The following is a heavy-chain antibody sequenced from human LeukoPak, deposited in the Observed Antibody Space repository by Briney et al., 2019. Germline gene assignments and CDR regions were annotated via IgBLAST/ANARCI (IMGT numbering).Heavy chain of an antibody. J-gene: IGHJ4*02. V-gene: IGHV3-23*01. CDR1: GFTFSNCA. CDR3: AKGERPMYYFDY. CDR2: ISGSADNT. D-gene: IGHD3-10*02. Sequence: GGSLRLSCAASGFTFSNCAMTWVRQAPGKGLEWVSAISGSADNTYYADSVKGRFTVSRDISKNTVFLQMNSLRVEDTAVYYCAKGERPMYYFDYWGQGTLVTVSS.